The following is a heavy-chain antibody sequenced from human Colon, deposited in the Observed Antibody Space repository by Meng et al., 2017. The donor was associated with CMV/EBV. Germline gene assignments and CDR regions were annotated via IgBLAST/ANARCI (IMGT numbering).Heavy chain of an antibody. V-gene: IGHV1-58*01. CDR3: ARDSTQWLRVAHAAFDV. D-gene: IGHD5-12*01. CDR2: IVVGSGNT. CDR1: GFTFTSSA. J-gene: IGHJ6*02. Sequence: SVKVSCKASGFTFTSSAVQWVRQARGQRLEWIGWIVVGSGNTNYAQKFQERVTITRDMSTSTAYMELSSLRSEDTAVYYCARDSTQWLRVAHAAFDVWGQGATVTVSS.